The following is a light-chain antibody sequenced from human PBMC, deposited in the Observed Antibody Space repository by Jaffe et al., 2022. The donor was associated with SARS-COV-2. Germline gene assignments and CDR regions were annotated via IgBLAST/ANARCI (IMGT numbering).Light chain of an antibody. Sequence: EIVMTQSPATLSVSPGERVTLSCRASQSVSSNLAWYQQRPGQPPRLLIHGASTRATGIAARFFGSGSGTEFTLTISSLQSEDFAVYYCQQYNNWPQTFGQGTKVEIK. CDR3: QQYNNWPQT. CDR1: QSVSSN. V-gene: IGKV3-15*01. J-gene: IGKJ1*01. CDR2: GAS.